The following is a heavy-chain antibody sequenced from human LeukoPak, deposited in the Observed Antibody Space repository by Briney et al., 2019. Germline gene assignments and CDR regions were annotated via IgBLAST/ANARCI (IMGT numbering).Heavy chain of an antibody. CDR3: ARDRGWELFDY. CDR1: GGSVSSASYY. CDR2: IYYSGIT. Sequence: PSETLSLTCAISGGSVSSASYYWSWIRLPPGKGLEWIGFIYYSGITNYNPSLKTRVTMSLDTSKNQFSLKLSSVTAADTAVYYCARDRGWELFDYWGQGTLVTVSS. D-gene: IGHD1-7*01. J-gene: IGHJ4*02. V-gene: IGHV4-61*01.